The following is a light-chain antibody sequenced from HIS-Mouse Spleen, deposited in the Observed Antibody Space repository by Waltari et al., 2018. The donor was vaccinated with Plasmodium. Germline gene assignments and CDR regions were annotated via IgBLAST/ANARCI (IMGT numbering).Light chain of an antibody. J-gene: IGLJ2*01. CDR3: QAWDSSTVV. CDR2: QDS. CDR1: KSGDKY. V-gene: IGLV3-1*01. Sequence: SYELTQPPSVSVSPRQTASITRAGDKSGDKYACWYQRKPGQSPVLVIYQDSKRPSGMPERFSGSNSGNTATLTISGTQAMDEADYYCQAWDSSTVVFGGGTKLTVL.